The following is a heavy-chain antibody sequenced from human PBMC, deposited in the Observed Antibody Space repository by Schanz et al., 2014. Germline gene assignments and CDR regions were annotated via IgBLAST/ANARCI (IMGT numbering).Heavy chain of an antibody. D-gene: IGHD3-3*01. V-gene: IGHV1-18*01. CDR2: ISAYNGHT. CDR1: GYTFTSYG. J-gene: IGHJ6*03. Sequence: QGQLVQSGAEVKKPGASVKVSCKASGYTFTSYGITWVRQAPGQGLEWMGWISAYNGHTTYSQKFQGRVTITRDTSASIVYMELSSLRSEDTAVFFCASGEARVTSSGVVIVPMNVWGKGTTVIVSS. CDR3: ASGEARVTSSGVVIVPMNV.